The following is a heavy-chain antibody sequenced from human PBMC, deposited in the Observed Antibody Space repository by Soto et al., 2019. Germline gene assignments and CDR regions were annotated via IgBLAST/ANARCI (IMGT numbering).Heavy chain of an antibody. V-gene: IGHV3-23*01. J-gene: IGHJ6*02. D-gene: IGHD6-13*01. CDR3: AKVQSAQQLRGSYGMDV. Sequence: GGSLRLSCAASGFTFSSYAMSWVRQAPGKGLEWVSAISGSGGSTYYADSVKGRFTISRDNSKNTLYLQMNGLRAEDTAVYYCAKVQSAQQLRGSYGMDVWGQGTTVTVSS. CDR2: ISGSGGST. CDR1: GFTFSSYA.